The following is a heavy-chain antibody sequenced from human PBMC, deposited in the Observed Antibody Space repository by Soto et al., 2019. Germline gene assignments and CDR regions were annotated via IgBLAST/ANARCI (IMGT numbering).Heavy chain of an antibody. CDR1: GFTFSSYG. Sequence: PGGSLRLSCAASGFTFSSYGMHWVRQAPGKGLEWVAVISYDGSNKYYADSVKGRFTISRDNSKNTLYLQMNSLRAEDTAVYYCAKPHYDFWSGYADHYYYGMDAWGQGTTVTVSS. CDR3: AKPHYDFWSGYADHYYYGMDA. V-gene: IGHV3-30*18. D-gene: IGHD3-3*01. CDR2: ISYDGSNK. J-gene: IGHJ6*02.